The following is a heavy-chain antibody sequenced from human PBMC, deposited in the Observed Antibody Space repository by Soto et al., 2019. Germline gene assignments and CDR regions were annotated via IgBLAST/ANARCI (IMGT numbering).Heavy chain of an antibody. Sequence: GGSLRLSCAASGFTFSSYAMSWVRQAPGKGLEWVSAISGSGGSTYYADSVKGRFTISRDNSKNTLYLQMNSLRAEDTAVYYCAKKVVAATRVNWFDPWGQGTLVTDSS. D-gene: IGHD2-15*01. J-gene: IGHJ5*02. CDR3: AKKVVAATRVNWFDP. CDR2: ISGSGGST. V-gene: IGHV3-23*01. CDR1: GFTFSSYA.